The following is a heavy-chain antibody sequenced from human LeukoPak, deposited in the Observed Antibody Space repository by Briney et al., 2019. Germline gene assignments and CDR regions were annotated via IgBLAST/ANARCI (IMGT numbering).Heavy chain of an antibody. CDR2: INPNSGGT. D-gene: IGHD6-6*01. Sequence: ASVKVSCKASGYTFTGYYMHWVRQAPGQGLEWMGCINPNSGGTNYAQKFQGRVTMTRDTSVSTDYMELSRLRSDDTAVYYCARKIEYSSSSLEYYFDYWGQGTLVTVSS. CDR3: ARKIEYSSSSLEYYFDY. J-gene: IGHJ4*02. V-gene: IGHV1-2*02. CDR1: GYTFTGYY.